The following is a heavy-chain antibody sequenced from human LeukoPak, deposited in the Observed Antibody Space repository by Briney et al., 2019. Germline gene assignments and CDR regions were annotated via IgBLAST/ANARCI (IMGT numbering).Heavy chain of an antibody. CDR3: TRHANPDCSGGSCYSGRTDY. V-gene: IGHV3-73*01. J-gene: IGHJ4*02. D-gene: IGHD2-15*01. Sequence: PGGSLRLSCAASGFTFSGSAMHWVRQASGKGLEWVGRIRSKANSYATAYAASVKGRFTISRDDSKNTAYLQMNSLKTEDTAVYYCTRHANPDCSGGSCYSGRTDYWGQGTLVTVPS. CDR1: GFTFSGSA. CDR2: IRSKANSYAT.